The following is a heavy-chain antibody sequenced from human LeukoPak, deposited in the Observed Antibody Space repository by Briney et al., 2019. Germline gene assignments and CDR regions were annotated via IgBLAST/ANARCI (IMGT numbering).Heavy chain of an antibody. CDR2: ISSSGSTI. D-gene: IGHD3-22*01. J-gene: IGHJ6*03. V-gene: IGHV3-48*03. Sequence: VGSLRLSCAASGFTFSSYEMNWVRQAPGKGLEWVSYISSSGSTIYYAASVKGRFTISRDNAKNSLYLQMNSLRAEDTAVYYCARGNYYYDSSGYYYNNCMDVWGKGTTVTVSS. CDR1: GFTFSSYE. CDR3: ARGNYYYDSSGYYYNNCMDV.